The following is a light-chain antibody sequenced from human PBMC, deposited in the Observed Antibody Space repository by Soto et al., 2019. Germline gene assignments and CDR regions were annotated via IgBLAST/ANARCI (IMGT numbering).Light chain of an antibody. CDR2: DAS. J-gene: IGKJ1*01. CDR1: QSVSSSF. CDR3: QQFTSDSPT. V-gene: IGKV3-20*01. Sequence: EIVLTQSPGTLSLSPGERATLSCRASQSVSSSFLAWYQQKPGQSPRLLIYDASSRDTGIPDRFSGSESGTDFRLTISRLEPEDFAVYYCQQFTSDSPTLGQGNKVE.